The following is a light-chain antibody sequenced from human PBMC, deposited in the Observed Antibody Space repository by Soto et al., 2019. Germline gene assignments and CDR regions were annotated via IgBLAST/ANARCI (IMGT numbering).Light chain of an antibody. Sequence: DIQITQSPSTLSGSVGDRVTITCRASQTISSWLAWYQQKPGKAPKLLNYKASTLKSGVPSRFSGSGSGTEFTLTISSLQPDDFATYYCQHYNSYSEAFGQGTKVELK. CDR1: QTISSW. J-gene: IGKJ1*01. CDR3: QHYNSYSEA. V-gene: IGKV1-5*03. CDR2: KAS.